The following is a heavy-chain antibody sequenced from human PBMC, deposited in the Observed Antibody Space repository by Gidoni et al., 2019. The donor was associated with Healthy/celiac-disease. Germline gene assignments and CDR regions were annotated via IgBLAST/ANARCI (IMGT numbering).Heavy chain of an antibody. Sequence: QVQLQQWGAGLLKPSETLSLTCAVYGGSFSGYYWSWIRQPPGKGLEWIGEINHSGSTNYNPSLKSRVTISVDTSKNQFSLKLSSVTAADTAVYYCARGRGYSYGYQRVILPFDYWGQGTLVTVSS. V-gene: IGHV4-34*01. CDR3: ARGRGYSYGYQRVILPFDY. CDR1: GGSFSGYY. J-gene: IGHJ4*02. CDR2: INHSGST. D-gene: IGHD5-18*01.